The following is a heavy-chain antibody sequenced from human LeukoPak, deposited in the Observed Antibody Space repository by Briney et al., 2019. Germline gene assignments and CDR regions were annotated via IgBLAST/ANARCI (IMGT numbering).Heavy chain of an antibody. V-gene: IGHV1-18*04. CDR3: ARARAAGTPTLFDY. Sequence: VASVKASCKASGYTFTGYGISWVRQAPGQGLEWMGWISAYNGNTNYAQKLQGRVTMTTDTSTSTAYMELRSLRSDDTAVYYCARARAAGTPTLFDYWGQGTLVTVSS. CDR2: ISAYNGNT. J-gene: IGHJ4*02. D-gene: IGHD6-13*01. CDR1: GYTFTGYG.